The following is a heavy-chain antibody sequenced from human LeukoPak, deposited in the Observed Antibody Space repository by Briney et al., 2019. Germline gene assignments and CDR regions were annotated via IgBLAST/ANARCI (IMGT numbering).Heavy chain of an antibody. J-gene: IGHJ6*02. CDR1: GFTFSDYY. V-gene: IGHV3-11*06. CDR3: AREAPMNYGMDV. CDR2: ISSSSSYI. Sequence: GGSLRLSCAASGFTFSDYYMSWIRQAPGKGLEWVSSISSSSSYIYYADSVKGRFTISRDNAKNSLYLQMNSLRAEDTAVYYCAREAPMNYGMDVWGQGTTVTVSS.